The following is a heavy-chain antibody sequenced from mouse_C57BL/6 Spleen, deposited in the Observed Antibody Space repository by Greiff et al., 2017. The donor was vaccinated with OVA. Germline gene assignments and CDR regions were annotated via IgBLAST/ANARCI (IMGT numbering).Heavy chain of an antibody. CDR2: IYPGDGDT. CDR3: ARGGGDYDVAY. Sequence: VQLQESGAELVKPGASVKISCKASGYAFSSYWMNWVKQRPGQGLEWIGQIYPGDGDTNYNGKFKGKATLTADKSSSTAYMQLSSLTSEDSAVYFCARGGGDYDVAYWGQGTLVTVSA. V-gene: IGHV1-80*01. D-gene: IGHD2-4*01. J-gene: IGHJ3*01. CDR1: GYAFSSYW.